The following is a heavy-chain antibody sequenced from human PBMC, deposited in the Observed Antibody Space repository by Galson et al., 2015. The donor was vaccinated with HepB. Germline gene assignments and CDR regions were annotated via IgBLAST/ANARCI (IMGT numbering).Heavy chain of an antibody. V-gene: IGHV1-69*13. Sequence: SVKVSCKASGGTFSSYAISWVRQAPGQGLEWMGGIIPIFGTANYAQKFQGRVTITADESTSTAYMELSSLRSEDTAVYYCATHPGVIAAAGYYFDYWGQGTLVTVSS. CDR3: ATHPGVIAAAGYYFDY. CDR1: GGTFSSYA. CDR2: IIPIFGTA. J-gene: IGHJ4*02. D-gene: IGHD6-13*01.